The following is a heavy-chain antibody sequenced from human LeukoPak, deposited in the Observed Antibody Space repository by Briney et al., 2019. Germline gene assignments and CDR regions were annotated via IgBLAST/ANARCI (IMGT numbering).Heavy chain of an antibody. V-gene: IGHV1-24*01. CDR1: GYTLTELS. Sequence: ASVKVSCKVSGYTLTELSMHWVRQAPGKGLEWTGGFDPEDGETIYAQKFQGRVTMTRDTSISTAYMELSRLRSDDTAVYYCARNYCSSTSCPDQYYYYYMDVWGKGTTVTVSS. CDR3: ARNYCSSTSCPDQYYYYYMDV. J-gene: IGHJ6*03. CDR2: FDPEDGET. D-gene: IGHD2-2*01.